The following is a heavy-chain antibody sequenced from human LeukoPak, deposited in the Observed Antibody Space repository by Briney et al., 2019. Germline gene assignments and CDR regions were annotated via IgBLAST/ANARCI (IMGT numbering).Heavy chain of an antibody. Sequence: SETLSPTCTVSGGSISSGGYYWSWIRQPPGKGLEWIGYIYHSGSTYYNPSLKSRVTISVDRSKNQFSLKLSSVTAADTAVYYCARDQPYGGSDYWGQGTLVTVSS. CDR1: GGSISSGGYY. CDR3: ARDQPYGGSDY. J-gene: IGHJ4*02. D-gene: IGHD4-23*01. V-gene: IGHV4-30-2*01. CDR2: IYHSGST.